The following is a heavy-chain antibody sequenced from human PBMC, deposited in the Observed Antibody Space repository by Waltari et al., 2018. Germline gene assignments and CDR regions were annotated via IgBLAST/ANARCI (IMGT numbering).Heavy chain of an antibody. Sequence: EVQLVESGGGLVQPGGSLRLSCAASGFTFSSYWLSWVRQAPGKGLEWVANIKQDGSEKDYVDSVKGRVTISRDNAKNSLYLQMNSLRAEDTAVYYCARPLLAYCGGDCYSEFDYWGQGTLVTVSS. CDR3: ARPLLAYCGGDCYSEFDY. CDR1: GFTFSSYW. J-gene: IGHJ4*02. V-gene: IGHV3-7*01. CDR2: IKQDGSEK. D-gene: IGHD2-21*01.